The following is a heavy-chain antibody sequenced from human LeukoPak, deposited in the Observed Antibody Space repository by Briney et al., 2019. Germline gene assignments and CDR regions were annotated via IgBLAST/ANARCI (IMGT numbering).Heavy chain of an antibody. V-gene: IGHV3-7*03. CDR3: GRSGRYRPSDL. CDR2: IKRDGSEI. Sequence: GGSLRLSCAASGFTLSTYWMSWVRQAPGEGLEWVANIKRDGSEIYYVDSVKSRFTISRDNAKNSLYLQMNSLKSEDTAVYYCGRSGRYRPSDLWGQGTLVTVSS. CDR1: GFTLSTYW. D-gene: IGHD1-26*01. J-gene: IGHJ5*02.